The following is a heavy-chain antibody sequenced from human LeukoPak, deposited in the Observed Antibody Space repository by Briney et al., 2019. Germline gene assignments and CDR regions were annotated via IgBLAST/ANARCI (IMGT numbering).Heavy chain of an antibody. V-gene: IGHV3-33*01. J-gene: IGHJ4*02. CDR1: GFTFSSYG. CDR3: ARVSGRGWFGEGRSYFDY. CDR2: IWYDGSNK. D-gene: IGHD3-10*01. Sequence: PGGSLRLSCAASGFTFSSYGMHWVRQAPGKGLEWVAVIWYDGSNKYYADSVKGRFTISRDNSKNTLYLQMNSLRAEDTAVYYCARVSGRGWFGEGRSYFDYWGQGTLVTVSS.